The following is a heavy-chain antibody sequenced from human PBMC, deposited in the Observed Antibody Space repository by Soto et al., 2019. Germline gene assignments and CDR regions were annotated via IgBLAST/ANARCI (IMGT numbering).Heavy chain of an antibody. CDR3: ATNNRVTTPIYGMDV. J-gene: IGHJ6*02. CDR2: ISGSVGST. Sequence: PXGSLRLSFAASGFTFSSYAMSWVRQAPGKGLEWVSAISGSVGSTYYADSVKGRFTISRDNSKNTLYLQMNSLRAEDTAVYYCATNNRVTTPIYGMDVWGQGTTVTVSS. CDR1: GFTFSSYA. D-gene: IGHD1-20*01. V-gene: IGHV3-23*01.